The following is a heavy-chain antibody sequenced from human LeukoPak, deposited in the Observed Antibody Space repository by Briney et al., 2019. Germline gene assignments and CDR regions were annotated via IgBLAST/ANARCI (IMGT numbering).Heavy chain of an antibody. J-gene: IGHJ4*02. Sequence: GGSLRLSCSASGFVFSDYAMHWARQAPGKGLEYLSGISGNGVATYYVDSVQGRFTVSRDNSKTTLYLRINSLRREDTAFYYCIKDRGSSGRDFDSWGQGTLLTVSS. V-gene: IGHV3-64D*06. D-gene: IGHD6-19*01. CDR1: GFVFSDYA. CDR3: IKDRGSSGRDFDS. CDR2: ISGNGVAT.